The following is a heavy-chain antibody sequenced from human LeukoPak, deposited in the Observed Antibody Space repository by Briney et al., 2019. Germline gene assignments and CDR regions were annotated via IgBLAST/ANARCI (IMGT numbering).Heavy chain of an antibody. CDR2: IKQDGSEK. CDR3: ARAWVYHAFDI. J-gene: IGHJ3*02. D-gene: IGHD5/OR15-5a*01. CDR1: GFTFSSYW. V-gene: IGHV3-7*01. Sequence: PGGSLRLSCAASGFTFSSYWMSWVRQAPGKGLEWVANIKQDGSEKYYVDSVKGRFTISRDNAKNSLYPQMNGLRAEDTAVYYCARAWVYHAFDIWGQGTMVTVSS.